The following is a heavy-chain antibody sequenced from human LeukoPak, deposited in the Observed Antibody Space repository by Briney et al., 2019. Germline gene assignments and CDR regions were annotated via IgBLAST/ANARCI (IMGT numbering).Heavy chain of an antibody. CDR3: VRAGRLHQGVLVSP. CDR2: NDKSGSAM. V-gene: IGHV3-11*01. D-gene: IGHD3-10*01. Sequence: GGSLRLSCAASGFTFSDYYMSWIRQAPGKGLEWVSYNDKSGSAMYYTDSVKGRFTISRDNAKNSLFLQMNSLRVEDTAVYYCVRAGRLHQGVLVSPWGQGTLVTVSS. J-gene: IGHJ5*02. CDR1: GFTFSDYY.